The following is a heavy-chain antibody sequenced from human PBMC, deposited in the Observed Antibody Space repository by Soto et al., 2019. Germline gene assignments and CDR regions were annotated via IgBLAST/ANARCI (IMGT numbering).Heavy chain of an antibody. Sequence: QVQLVASGGGVVQPGRSLRLSCAASGFTFSSYGMHWVRQAPGKGLEWVAVISYDGSNKYYAYSVKGRFTISRDNSKNTLYLQMNSLRAADTAVSYCATDGIRTQQWLVHLVYWGQGTLVTFSS. D-gene: IGHD6-19*01. CDR2: ISYDGSNK. V-gene: IGHV3-30*03. CDR1: GFTFSSYG. CDR3: ATDGIRTQQWLVHLVY. J-gene: IGHJ4*02.